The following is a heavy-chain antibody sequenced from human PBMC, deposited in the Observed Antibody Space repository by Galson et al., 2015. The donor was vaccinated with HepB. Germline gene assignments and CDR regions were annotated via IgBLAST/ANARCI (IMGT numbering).Heavy chain of an antibody. CDR1: GSSFTSYW. CDR2: IDPSDSYT. V-gene: IGHV5-10-1*01. J-gene: IGHJ6*02. D-gene: IGHD1-14*01. Sequence: QSGAEVKKPGESLRISCKGSGSSFTSYWISWVRQMPGKGLEWMGRIDPSDSYTNYSPSFQGHVTISAGKSISTAYLQWSSLKASDTAMYYCARRGKGISAFYYYYYGMDVWGQGTTVTVSS. CDR3: ARRGKGISAFYYYYYGMDV.